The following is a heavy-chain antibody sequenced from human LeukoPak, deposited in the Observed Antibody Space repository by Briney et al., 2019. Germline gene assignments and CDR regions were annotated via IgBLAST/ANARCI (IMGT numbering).Heavy chain of an antibody. CDR3: AKDLAAAGIFDY. V-gene: IGHV3-33*06. J-gene: IGHJ4*02. CDR2: IWYDGSNK. CDR1: GFTFSSYG. Sequence: GGSLRLSCAASGFTFSSYGMHWVRQAPGKGLEWVAVIWYDGSNKYYADSVKGRFTISRDNSKNTLYLQMNSLRAGDTAVYYCAKDLAAAGIFDYWGQGTLVTVSS. D-gene: IGHD6-13*01.